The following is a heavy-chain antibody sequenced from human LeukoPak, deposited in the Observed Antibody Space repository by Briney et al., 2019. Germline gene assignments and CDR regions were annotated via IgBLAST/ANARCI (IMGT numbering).Heavy chain of an antibody. Sequence: SETPSLTCTVSGGSISNYYWSWIRQPPEKGLEWIGYIYYSGSTNYNPSLKSRVTISVDTSKNQFSLKLSSVTAADTAVYYCARDGDDSGVARCGGQGPVVTVSS. CDR2: IYYSGST. D-gene: IGHD4-17*01. J-gene: IGHJ4*02. CDR1: GGSISNYY. CDR3: ARDGDDSGVARC. V-gene: IGHV4-59*01.